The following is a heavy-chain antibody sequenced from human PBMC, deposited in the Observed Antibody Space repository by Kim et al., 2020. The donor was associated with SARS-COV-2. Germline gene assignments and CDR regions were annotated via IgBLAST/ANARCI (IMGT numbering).Heavy chain of an antibody. J-gene: IGHJ6*02. CDR2: MNPNSGNT. CDR3: ARARGGSRGMDV. CDR1: GYTFTSYD. D-gene: IGHD3-10*01. V-gene: IGHV1-8*01. Sequence: ASVKVSCQASGYTFTSYDINWVRQATGQGLEWMGWMNPNSGNTGYAQKFQGRVTMTRNTSISTAYMELSSLRSEDTAVYYCARARGGSRGMDVWGQGTTVTVSS.